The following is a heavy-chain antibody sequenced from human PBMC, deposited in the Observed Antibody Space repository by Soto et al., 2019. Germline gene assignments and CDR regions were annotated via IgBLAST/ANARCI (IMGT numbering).Heavy chain of an antibody. Sequence: GGSLRLSCAASGFPVSSNYMSWVRQAPGKGLDWVSVIYSGGSTYYADSVKGRFTISRDNSKNTLYLQMNSLRAEDTAVYYCARSPATPEDDYYGMDVWGQGTTVTVSS. CDR1: GFPVSSNY. J-gene: IGHJ6*02. D-gene: IGHD2-15*01. CDR3: ARSPATPEDDYYGMDV. V-gene: IGHV3-53*01. CDR2: IYSGGST.